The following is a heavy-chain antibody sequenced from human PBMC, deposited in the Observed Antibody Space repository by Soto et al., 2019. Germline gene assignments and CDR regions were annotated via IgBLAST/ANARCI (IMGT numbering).Heavy chain of an antibody. CDR3: ARSANVDIVPAYYSYYGMDV. J-gene: IGHJ6*04. D-gene: IGHD5-12*01. CDR1: GWTFSSYA. V-gene: IGHV1-69*06. Sequence: ASVRVSCKACGWTFSSYAIRWVGQAGGQGREWMGGIIPIFGTANYAQKFQGRVTITADKSTSTAYMELSSLRSADTAVYYCARSANVDIVPAYYSYYGMDVCGEGTTVTVSS. CDR2: IIPIFGTA.